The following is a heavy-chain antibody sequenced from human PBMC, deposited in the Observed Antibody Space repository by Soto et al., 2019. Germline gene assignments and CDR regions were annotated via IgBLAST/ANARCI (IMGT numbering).Heavy chain of an antibody. V-gene: IGHV3-49*04. Sequence: GGSLRLSCTTSWFSFGEYAMTWVLQAPGKGLEWVGFIRNPGYGGTTEYATSVKGRFIISRDDSMSSAYLQLNSLKVDDSAVYYCVRGSFGYYGPWGQGTLVTVSS. D-gene: IGHD3-22*01. CDR1: WFSFGEYA. CDR2: IRNPGYGGTT. J-gene: IGHJ5*02. CDR3: VRGSFGYYGP.